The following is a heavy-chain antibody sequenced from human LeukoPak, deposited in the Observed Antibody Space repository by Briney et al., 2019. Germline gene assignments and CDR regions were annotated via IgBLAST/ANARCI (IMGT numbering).Heavy chain of an antibody. Sequence: GGSLRLSCAASGFTFNNYAMSWVRQAPGKGLEWVSTISGSGGRTHYADSVKGRVTISRDNSKNTLYLQMNSLRAEDTAIYYCANDFEGYSSSWYYFDYWGQGTLGTVSS. CDR2: ISGSGGRT. V-gene: IGHV3-23*01. D-gene: IGHD6-13*01. J-gene: IGHJ4*02. CDR1: GFTFNNYA. CDR3: ANDFEGYSSSWYYFDY.